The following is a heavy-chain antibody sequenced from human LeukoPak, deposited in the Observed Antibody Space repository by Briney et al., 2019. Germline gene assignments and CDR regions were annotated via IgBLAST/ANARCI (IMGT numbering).Heavy chain of an antibody. CDR1: GYTSTSYG. D-gene: IGHD4/OR15-4a*01. Sequence: ASVKVSCKASGYTSTSYGISWVRQAPGQGLEWMGWISAYNGNTNYAQNLQGRVTMTTDTSTSTAYMELRSLRSDDTAVYYCARDEGYYGAPLFDYWGQGTLVTVSS. J-gene: IGHJ4*02. V-gene: IGHV1-18*01. CDR3: ARDEGYYGAPLFDY. CDR2: ISAYNGNT.